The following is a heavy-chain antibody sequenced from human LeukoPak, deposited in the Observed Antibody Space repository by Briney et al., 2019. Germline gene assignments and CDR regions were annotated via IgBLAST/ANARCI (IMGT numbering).Heavy chain of an antibody. V-gene: IGHV3-23*01. CDR3: ARRPIKYYYYGMDV. CDR1: GFTFSSYA. CDR2: ISGSGGST. Sequence: QPGGSLRLSCAASGFTFSSYAMSWVRQAPGKGLEWVSAISGSGGSTYYADSVKGRFTISRDNSKNTLYLQMNSLRAEDTAVYYCARRPIKYYYYGMDVWGQGTTVTVSS. J-gene: IGHJ6*02.